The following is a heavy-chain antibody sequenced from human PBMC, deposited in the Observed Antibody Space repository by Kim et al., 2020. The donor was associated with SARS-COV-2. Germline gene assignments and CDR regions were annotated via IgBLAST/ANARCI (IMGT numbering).Heavy chain of an antibody. CDR2: IYYSGHT. Sequence: SETLSLTCTVSGGSISSGDYYWNWIRQPPGEGLEWLVYIYYSGHTYYNPSLMSRLNMSVDTSKNQFSLNLTSVTAADTAVYYCARDRVSSTSYEAFDIWGQGTMVTVSS. CDR3: ARDRVSSTSYEAFDI. D-gene: IGHD6-13*01. J-gene: IGHJ3*02. CDR1: GGSISSGDYY. V-gene: IGHV4-30-4*01.